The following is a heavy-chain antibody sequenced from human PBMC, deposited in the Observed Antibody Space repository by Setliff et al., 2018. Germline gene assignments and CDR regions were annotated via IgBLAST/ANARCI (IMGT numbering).Heavy chain of an antibody. CDR3: ATFRGYTYGYDY. J-gene: IGHJ4*02. V-gene: IGHV1-18*01. CDR1: GYAFITFG. D-gene: IGHD5-18*01. Sequence: ASVKVSCKTSGYAFITFGMSWVRQAPGQGLEWMGWMSPVYGIANYARKFQGRVTLTADTSTTTAYLELTSLRDDDTAVYYCATFRGYTYGYDYWGQGTLVTVSS. CDR2: MSPVYGIA.